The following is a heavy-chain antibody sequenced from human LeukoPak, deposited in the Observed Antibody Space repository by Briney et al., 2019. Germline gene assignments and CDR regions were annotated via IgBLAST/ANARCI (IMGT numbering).Heavy chain of an antibody. Sequence: GGSLRLSCAASGFTFSNAWMSRVRPAPGKGLEWVVRIKSKTDGETTDYVAPVKGRFTISRGDSKNTLYLQMNSLKTEDTALYYCTTGWRGYRYVSFDYWGQGTLVTVSS. CDR1: GFTFSNAW. J-gene: IGHJ4*02. CDR2: IKSKTDGETT. V-gene: IGHV3-15*01. D-gene: IGHD5-18*01. CDR3: TTGWRGYRYVSFDY.